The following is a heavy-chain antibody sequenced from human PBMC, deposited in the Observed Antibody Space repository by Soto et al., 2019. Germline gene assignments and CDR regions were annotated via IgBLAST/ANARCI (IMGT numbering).Heavy chain of an antibody. Sequence: PSETLSLTCTVSGGSISSYYWSWIRQPAGKGLEWIGRIYTSGSTNYNPSLKSRVTMSVDTSKNQFSLKLSSVTAADTAVYYCARDGLHYDILTGYPIGFDPWGQGTLVTVSS. CDR3: ARDGLHYDILTGYPIGFDP. J-gene: IGHJ5*02. CDR2: IYTSGST. V-gene: IGHV4-4*07. D-gene: IGHD3-9*01. CDR1: GGSISSYY.